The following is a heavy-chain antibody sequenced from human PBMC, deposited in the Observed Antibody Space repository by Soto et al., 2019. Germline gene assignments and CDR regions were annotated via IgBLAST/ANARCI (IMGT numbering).Heavy chain of an antibody. CDR1: GFTFSSYG. CDR2: ISYDGSNK. CDR3: AKVAGDSHPPDY. Sequence: PGGSLRLSCAASGFTFSSYGMHWFRQAPGKGLEWVAVISYDGSNKYYADSVKGRFTISRDNSKNTLYLQMNSLRAEDTAVYYCAKVAGDSHPPDYWGQGTLVTVSS. D-gene: IGHD7-27*01. J-gene: IGHJ4*02. V-gene: IGHV3-30*18.